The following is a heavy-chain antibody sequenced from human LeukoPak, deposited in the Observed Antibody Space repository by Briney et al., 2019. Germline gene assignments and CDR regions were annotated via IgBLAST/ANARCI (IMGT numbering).Heavy chain of an antibody. V-gene: IGHV4-39*07. J-gene: IGHJ5*02. CDR2: IYYSGST. Sequence: NSSETLSLTCTVSGGSISSSSYYWGWIRQPPGKGLEWIGSIYYSGSTYYNPSLKSRVTIPVDTSKNQFSLKLSSVTAADTAVYYCASGGGTPYNWFDPWGQGTLVTVSS. D-gene: IGHD1-1*01. CDR3: ASGGGTPYNWFDP. CDR1: GGSISSSSYY.